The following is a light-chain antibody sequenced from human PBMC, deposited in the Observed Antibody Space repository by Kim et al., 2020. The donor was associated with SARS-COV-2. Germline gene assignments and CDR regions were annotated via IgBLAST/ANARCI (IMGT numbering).Light chain of an antibody. J-gene: IGLJ3*02. V-gene: IGLV3-19*01. CDR2: GKS. CDR1: SLRNYY. Sequence: ALGQTVSLTCQGDSLRNYYATWYQPRPGQAPVLVLDGKSNRPSGIPDRFSGSASGNTASLTITGAQAEDEADYYCNSRDSSGDHVVFGGGTQLTVL. CDR3: NSRDSSGDHVV.